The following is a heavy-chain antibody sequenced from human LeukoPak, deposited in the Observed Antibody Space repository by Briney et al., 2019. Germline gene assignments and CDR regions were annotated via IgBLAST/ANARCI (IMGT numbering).Heavy chain of an antibody. V-gene: IGHV5-51*01. D-gene: IGHD6-19*01. CDR1: GYSFTNYW. CDR2: VYPGDSGT. CDR3: ARHQRSSGWSFDY. Sequence: GESLKISCEGSGYSFTNYWIGWVRQMPGKGLEWMGIVYPGDSGTRYSPSFQGQVTISADKSISTAYLQWSSLKASDTAMYYCARHQRSSGWSFDYWGQGTLVIVSS. J-gene: IGHJ4*02.